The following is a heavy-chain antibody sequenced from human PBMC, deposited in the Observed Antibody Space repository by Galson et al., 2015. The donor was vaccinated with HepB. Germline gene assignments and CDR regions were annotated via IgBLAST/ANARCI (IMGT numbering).Heavy chain of an antibody. CDR1: GYTFTSYG. CDR3: ARDDYGDSDSYFDP. D-gene: IGHD4-17*01. CDR2: ISAYNGNT. J-gene: IGHJ5*02. V-gene: IGHV1-18*04. Sequence: SVKVSCKASGYTFTSYGISWVRQAPGQGLEWMGWISAYNGNTNYAQKLQGRVTMTTDTSTSTAYMELRSLRSDDTAVYYCARDDYGDSDSYFDPWGQGTLVTVSP.